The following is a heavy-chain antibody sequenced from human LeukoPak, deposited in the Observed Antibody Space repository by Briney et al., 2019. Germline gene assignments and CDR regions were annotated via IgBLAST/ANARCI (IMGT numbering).Heavy chain of an antibody. CDR1: GGSVSSGSYY. CDR3: ARSYYYESSGYDY. CDR2: IYYSGST. J-gene: IGHJ4*02. V-gene: IGHV4-61*01. Sequence: SETLSLTCTVSGGSVSSGSYYWRWIRQPPGKGLEWIGDIYYSGSTNYNPSLKSRFTISVDTSKNQFSLKLSSVTAADTAVYYCARSYYYESSGYDYWGQGTLVTVTS. D-gene: IGHD3-22*01.